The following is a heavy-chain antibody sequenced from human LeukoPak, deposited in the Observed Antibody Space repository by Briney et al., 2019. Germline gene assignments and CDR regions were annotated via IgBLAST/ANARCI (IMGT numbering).Heavy chain of an antibody. D-gene: IGHD3-16*01. CDR3: ARDRYDYVWGSPPLGHDAFDI. CDR2: IYTSGST. CDR1: GGSISSYY. Sequence: SETLSLTCTVSGGSISSYYWSWLRQPAGKGLEWIGRIYTSGSTNYNPSLKSRVTMSVDTSKNQFSLKLSSVTAADTAVYYCARDRYDYVWGSPPLGHDAFDIWGQGTMVTVSS. J-gene: IGHJ3*02. V-gene: IGHV4-4*07.